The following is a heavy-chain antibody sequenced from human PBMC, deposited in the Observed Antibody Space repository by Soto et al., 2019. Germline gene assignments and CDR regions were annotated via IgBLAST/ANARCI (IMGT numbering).Heavy chain of an antibody. V-gene: IGHV1-18*01. J-gene: IGHJ4*02. D-gene: IGHD5-12*01. CDR1: GYTFTNYG. Sequence: QVQLVQSGAEVKKPGASVKVSCKASGYTFTNYGISWVXQAPXXGLEWMGWISANNGNTNYEQKLQGRVTMTTDTXXXXXXXXXXXXXXXXXXXXXXXXXXXXYALDYWGQGTLVTVSS. CDR2: ISANNGNT. CDR3: XXXXXXYALDY.